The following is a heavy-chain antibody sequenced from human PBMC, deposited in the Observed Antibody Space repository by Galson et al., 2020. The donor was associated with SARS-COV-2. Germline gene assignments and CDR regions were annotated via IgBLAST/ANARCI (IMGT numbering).Heavy chain of an antibody. CDR3: AGSHRNFWYNVDN. J-gene: IGHJ4*02. CDR1: GLIFSDYY. CDR2: ISPSSDYT. D-gene: IGHD1-1*01. Sequence: KIGESLKISCTASGLIFSDYYMTWIRQAPGKGLEWISYISPSSDYTNYADSVRGRFTISRDNTKTSLFLHMDSLRAEDTAVYYCAGSHRNFWYNVDNWGQGALVTVSS. V-gene: IGHV3-11*03.